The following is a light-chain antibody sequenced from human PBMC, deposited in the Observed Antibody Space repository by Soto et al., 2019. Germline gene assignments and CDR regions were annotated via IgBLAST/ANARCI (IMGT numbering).Light chain of an antibody. CDR3: SSYTSSSTLV. Sequence: LTQPASVSGSPGQAITISCTGTSSDVGGYNYVSWYQQHPGKALKLMIYDVSNRPSGVSNRFSGSKSGNTASLTISGLQAEDEADYYCSSYTSSSTLVFGTGTKVTVL. CDR2: DVS. V-gene: IGLV2-14*01. J-gene: IGLJ1*01. CDR1: SSDVGGYNY.